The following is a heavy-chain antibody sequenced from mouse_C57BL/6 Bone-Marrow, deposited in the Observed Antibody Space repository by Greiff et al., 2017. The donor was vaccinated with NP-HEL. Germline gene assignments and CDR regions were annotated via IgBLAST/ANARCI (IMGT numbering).Heavy chain of an antibody. D-gene: IGHD1-1*01. CDR1: GYTFTSYW. Sequence: QVQLQQPGAELVKPGASVKMSCKASGYTFTSYWITWVKQRPGQGLEWIGDIYPGSGSTNYNEKFKSKATLTVDTSSSTAYMQLSSLTSEDSAVYYCARSKPIITTEDYWGQGTTLTVSS. CDR2: IYPGSGST. CDR3: ARSKPIITTEDY. J-gene: IGHJ2*01. V-gene: IGHV1-55*01.